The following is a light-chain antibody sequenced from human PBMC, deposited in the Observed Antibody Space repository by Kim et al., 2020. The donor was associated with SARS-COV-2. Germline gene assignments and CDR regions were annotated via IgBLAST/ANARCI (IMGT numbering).Light chain of an antibody. Sequence: QTASICCRSRQSLIHSGENTYLNWIEQRPGQSPRRLIYKVSNRVSGVPDRFSGSGSDAVFTLKISRVEAEDVGVYYCMQHTHWPHTYGQGTKLEI. J-gene: IGKJ2*01. CDR2: KVS. CDR1: QSLIHSGENTY. CDR3: MQHTHWPHT. V-gene: IGKV2-30*02.